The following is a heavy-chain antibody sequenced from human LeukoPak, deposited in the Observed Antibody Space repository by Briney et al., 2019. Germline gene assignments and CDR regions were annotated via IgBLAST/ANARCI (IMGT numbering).Heavy chain of an antibody. J-gene: IGHJ4*02. D-gene: IGHD5-24*01. Sequence: PGGSLRLSCAASGFTFSSYGMHWVRQAPGKGLEWVAIISYDGSNKYYVDSVKGRFTIARDNAKNTLYLEMNSVRAEDTAVYYCAKDVSGERDGYNKGGHYWGQGTLVTVSS. CDR2: ISYDGSNK. CDR3: AKDVSGERDGYNKGGHY. CDR1: GFTFSSYG. V-gene: IGHV3-30*18.